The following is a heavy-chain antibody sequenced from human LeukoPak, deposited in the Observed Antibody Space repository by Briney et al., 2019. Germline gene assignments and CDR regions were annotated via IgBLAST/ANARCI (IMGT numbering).Heavy chain of an antibody. D-gene: IGHD6-13*01. CDR1: GFTFDDYT. Sequence: GGSLRLSCAASGFTFDDYTMHWVRQAPGKGLEWVSLIGWENDSTYYADSVKGRFTISRDNNKNSLYLQMNSLRTDDTALYYCTKNRYGSSWLDAFDIWGQGTVVTVSS. CDR2: IGWENDST. CDR3: TKNRYGSSWLDAFDI. V-gene: IGHV3-43*01. J-gene: IGHJ3*02.